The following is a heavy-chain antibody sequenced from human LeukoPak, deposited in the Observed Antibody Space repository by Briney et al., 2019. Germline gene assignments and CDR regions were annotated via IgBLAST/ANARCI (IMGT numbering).Heavy chain of an antibody. Sequence: PSETLSLTCTVSGGSISSSSYYWAWIRQPPGKGLEWIGSINYSGITYYNPSLKSRVTISVDTSTNHFSLKLSSVTAADTAVYYCARLDSGDYFFDYWGQGTLVTVSS. CDR2: INYSGIT. CDR1: GGSISSSSYY. CDR3: ARLDSGDYFFDY. J-gene: IGHJ4*02. V-gene: IGHV4-39*02. D-gene: IGHD4-17*01.